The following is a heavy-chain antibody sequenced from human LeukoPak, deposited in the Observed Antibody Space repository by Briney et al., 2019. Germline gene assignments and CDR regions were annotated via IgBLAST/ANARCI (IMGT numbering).Heavy chain of an antibody. CDR1: GGSFSGYY. D-gene: IGHD3-3*01. V-gene: IGHV4-34*01. Sequence: SETLSLTCAVYGGSFSGYYWSWIRQPPGKGLGWIGEINHSGSTNYNPSLKSRVTISVDTSKNQFSLKLSSVTAADTAVYYCAREGPYDFWSGRATASNWFDPWGQGTLVTVSS. CDR2: INHSGST. J-gene: IGHJ5*02. CDR3: AREGPYDFWSGRATASNWFDP.